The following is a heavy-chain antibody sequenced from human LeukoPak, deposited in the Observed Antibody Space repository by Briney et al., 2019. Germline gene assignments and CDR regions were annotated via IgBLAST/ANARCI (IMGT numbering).Heavy chain of an antibody. CDR2: ISAYNGNT. D-gene: IGHD3-10*01. CDR3: ARVQHYYGYDY. CDR1: GYTFTSYG. V-gene: IGHV1-18*01. Sequence: GASVTVSCTASGYTFTSYGISWVRQAPGQGLEWMGWISAYNGNTNYAQKFQGRVTMTTDTSTSTAYMELRSLRSDDTAVYYCARVQHYYGYDYWGQGTLVTVSS. J-gene: IGHJ4*02.